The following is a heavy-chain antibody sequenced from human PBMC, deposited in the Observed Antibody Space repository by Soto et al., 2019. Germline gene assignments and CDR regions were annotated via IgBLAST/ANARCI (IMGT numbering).Heavy chain of an antibody. CDR2: IYYSGST. CDR3: ARGLMWAGTRYYFDY. CDR1: GGSISSYY. V-gene: IGHV4-59*01. Sequence: ASETLSLTCTVSGGSISSYYWSWIRQPPGKGLEWIGYIYYSGSTNYNPSLKSRVTISVDTSKNQFSLKLSSVTAADTAVYYCARGLMWAGTRYYFDYWGQGTLVTVSS. D-gene: IGHD6-19*01. J-gene: IGHJ4*02.